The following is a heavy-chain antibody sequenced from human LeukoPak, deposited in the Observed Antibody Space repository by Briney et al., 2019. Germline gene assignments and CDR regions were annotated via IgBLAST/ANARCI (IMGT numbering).Heavy chain of an antibody. V-gene: IGHV4-59*11. J-gene: IGHJ5*01. CDR3: ARGRGDYKSPNWFDS. CDR1: GGSISYQY. D-gene: IGHD4-17*01. CDR2: SYYSGST. Sequence: SETLSLTCTVSGGSISYQYWAWIRQPPGKRLEWIGYSYYSGSTTYSPSLKSRVTISVDTSNNLFSLELRSVSAADTAAYCCARGRGDYKSPNWFDSWGQGILVTVSS.